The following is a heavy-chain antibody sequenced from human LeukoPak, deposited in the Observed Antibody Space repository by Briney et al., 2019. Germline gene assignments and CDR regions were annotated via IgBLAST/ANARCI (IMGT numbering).Heavy chain of an antibody. D-gene: IGHD3-3*01. V-gene: IGHV3-43D*03. CDR3: AKDKGRLRFLEWLLLN. CDR1: RFTFDDYA. CDR2: ISWDGGST. J-gene: IGHJ4*02. Sequence: GGSLRLSCAASRFTFDDYAMHWVRQAPGKGLEWVSLISWDGGSTYYADSVKGRFTISRDNSKNSLYLQMNSLRAEDTALYYCAKDKGRLRFLEWLLLNWGQGTLVTVSS.